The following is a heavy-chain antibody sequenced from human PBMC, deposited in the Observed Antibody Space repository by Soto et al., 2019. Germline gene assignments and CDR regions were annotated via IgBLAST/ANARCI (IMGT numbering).Heavy chain of an antibody. CDR3: ASNYGSGSFFSS. V-gene: IGHV4-4*02. D-gene: IGHD3-10*01. CDR1: GDSVRSGNW. CDR2: IFRTGVT. J-gene: IGHJ4*02. Sequence: VQLQESGPGLVNPSGTLSLTCGVSGDSVRSGNWWSWVRQSPDKGLEWIGEIFRTGVTNYNPSLKCRVTISIDMSNNHFSLRVTSVTASDTAVYYCASNYGSGSFFSSWGQGTLVAVSS.